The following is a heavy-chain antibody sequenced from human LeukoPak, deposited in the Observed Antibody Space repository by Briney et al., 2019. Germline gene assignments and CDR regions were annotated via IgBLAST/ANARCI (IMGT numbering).Heavy chain of an antibody. J-gene: IGHJ4*02. V-gene: IGHV3-9*01. CDR3: AKEYYDFRSGYLVY. CDR1: GFTFDDYA. D-gene: IGHD3-3*01. Sequence: GGSLRLSCAASGFTFDDYAMHWVRQAPGKGLEWVSGISWNSGSIGYADSVKGRFTISRDNAKNSLYLQMNSLRAEDTALYYCAKEYYDFRSGYLVYWGQGTLVTVSS. CDR2: ISWNSGSI.